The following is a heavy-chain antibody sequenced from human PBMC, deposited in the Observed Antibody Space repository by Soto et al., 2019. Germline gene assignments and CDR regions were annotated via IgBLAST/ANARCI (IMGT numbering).Heavy chain of an antibody. CDR2: IFYSGNS. J-gene: IGHJ6*02. CDR1: GGSMRSYS. CDR3: ARDSRCCGMDV. V-gene: IGHV4-59*01. Sequence: QVELRESGPGLVKPSETVFLTCNVSGGSMRSYSWTWMRQSPGKGLEWLGNIFYSGNSNLNPSLRSRLNISVDTSKNKFSLTLNSVTAADTAVYYGARDSRCCGMDVWGQGTTVTVSS.